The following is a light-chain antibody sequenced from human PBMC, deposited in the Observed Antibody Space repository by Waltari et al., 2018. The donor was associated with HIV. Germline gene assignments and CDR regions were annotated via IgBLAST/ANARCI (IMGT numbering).Light chain of an antibody. CDR2: KDN. Sequence: SYELTQLPSVSVSPGQTARITCSGDALAKKYAYWYQQKPGQAPVLMISKDNERPSGTPERFSCSSSGTTVTLTISRVQAEDEADYYCQSADSGSTCDVVFGGGTKLTVL. J-gene: IGLJ2*01. CDR1: ALAKKY. V-gene: IGLV3-25*03. CDR3: QSADSGSTCDVV.